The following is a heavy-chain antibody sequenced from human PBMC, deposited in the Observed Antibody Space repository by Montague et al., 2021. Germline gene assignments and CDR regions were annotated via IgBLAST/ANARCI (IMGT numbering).Heavy chain of an antibody. Sequence: TLSLTCTVSGDSLSSVGYSWTWIRQHPGKGLEWIGYMYYSGSTYYNPSLKSRVTISGDTSKNHFSLRPTSVTAADTAVYYCARGRLATGDFDYWGQGTLVPVSS. D-gene: IGHD6-13*01. CDR3: ARGRLATGDFDY. V-gene: IGHV4-31*03. CDR2: MYYSGST. CDR1: GDSLSSVGYS. J-gene: IGHJ4*02.